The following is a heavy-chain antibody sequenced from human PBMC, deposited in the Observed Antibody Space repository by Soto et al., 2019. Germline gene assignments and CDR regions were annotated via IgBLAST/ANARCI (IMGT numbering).Heavy chain of an antibody. Sequence: PSETLSLTCATSRGTIWSYDWSGIRKPAGKGLEWIGRIYTSESTNYNPSLKRRVTRSVDTSKNQFSLKLSSVTGADTSVYYSSRVYRPCGWGSYVLCHWFDPWGQGTLVTVSS. CDR3: SRVYRPCGWGSYVLCHWFDP. CDR2: IYTSEST. V-gene: IGHV4-4*07. CDR1: RGTIWSYD. J-gene: IGHJ5*02. D-gene: IGHD3-16*01.